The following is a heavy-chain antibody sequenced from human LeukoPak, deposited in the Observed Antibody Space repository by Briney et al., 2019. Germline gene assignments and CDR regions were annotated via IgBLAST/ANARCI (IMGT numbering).Heavy chain of an antibody. D-gene: IGHD5-18*01. V-gene: IGHV4-59*01. CDR1: GGSISSYY. J-gene: IGHJ4*02. CDR2: IYYSGST. Sequence: SETLSLTCTVSGGSISSYYWSWIRQPPGKGLEWIGYIYYSGSTNYNPSLKSRVTISVDTSKNQFSLKLGSVTAADTAVYYCARENPVDTAIDYWGQGTLVTVSS. CDR3: ARENPVDTAIDY.